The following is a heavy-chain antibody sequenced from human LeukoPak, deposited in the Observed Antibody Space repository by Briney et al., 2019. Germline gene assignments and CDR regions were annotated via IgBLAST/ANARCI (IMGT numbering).Heavy chain of an antibody. Sequence: GGSLRLSCAASGFTFSNYWMSWVRQAPGEGLEWVANIKQDGSEKYYVDSVKGRFTISRDNAKNSLYLQMNSLRAEDTAVYYCARVVVVAATPSNWFDPWGQGTLVTVSS. CDR3: ARVVVVAATPSNWFDP. CDR1: GFTFSNYW. CDR2: IKQDGSEK. J-gene: IGHJ5*02. D-gene: IGHD2-15*01. V-gene: IGHV3-7*01.